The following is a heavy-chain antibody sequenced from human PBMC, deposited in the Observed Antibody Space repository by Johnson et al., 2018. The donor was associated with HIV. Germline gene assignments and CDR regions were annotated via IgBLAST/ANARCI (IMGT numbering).Heavy chain of an antibody. CDR1: GFTFSSYA. CDR3: TTVAGGASDI. Sequence: QEQLVESGGGVVQPGRSLRLSCAASGFTFSSYAMHWVRQAPGKGLEWVAVISYDGSNKYYADSVKGRFTISRDNSKNTLYLQINSMRAEDTAVYYCTTVAGGASDIWGQGTMVTVSS. V-gene: IGHV3-30-3*01. D-gene: IGHD3-16*01. J-gene: IGHJ3*02. CDR2: ISYDGSNK.